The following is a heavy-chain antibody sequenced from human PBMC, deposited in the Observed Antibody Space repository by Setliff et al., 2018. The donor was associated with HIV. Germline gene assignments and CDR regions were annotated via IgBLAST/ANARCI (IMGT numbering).Heavy chain of an antibody. V-gene: IGHV3-49*04. CDR1: GFTFGDYA. D-gene: IGHD3-3*01. CDR2: IRTLPYGGTT. Sequence: PGESLKISCAASGFTFGDYALSWVRQAPGKGLEWLGFIRTLPYGGTTEYAASVKGRFIISRDDSKGIAYLQLNSLKTEDTAAYFCTRDPMFYNSWSGFTNAFDIWGPGTLVTVSS. J-gene: IGHJ3*02. CDR3: TRDPMFYNSWSGFTNAFDI.